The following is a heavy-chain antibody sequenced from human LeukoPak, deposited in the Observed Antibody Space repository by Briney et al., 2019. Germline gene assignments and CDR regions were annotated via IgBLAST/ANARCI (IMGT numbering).Heavy chain of an antibody. J-gene: IGHJ4*02. CDR2: IKEGGNEK. V-gene: IGHV3-7*01. CDR3: ARDRSRFYY. D-gene: IGHD2-2*01. Sequence: GGSLRLFCAASGLTFCNYWMSWVRQAPGKGLEWVANIKEGGNEKYYVDSVKGRFTISRDNAKKSLYLQMNSLRAEDTAVYYCARDRSRFYYWGQGTPVTVSS. CDR1: GLTFCNYW.